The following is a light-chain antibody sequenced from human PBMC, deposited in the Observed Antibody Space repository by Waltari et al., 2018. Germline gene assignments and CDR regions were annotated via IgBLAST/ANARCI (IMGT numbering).Light chain of an antibody. Sequence: SYELTQPPSMSVSPGQTARITCSGDALPRKYAYWYQQKSGQAPVVVVYEDNKRPSDIPERFSGSSSGTMATLTISGAHVEDEADYYCYSTDSNGNHRVFGGGTKLTVL. CDR1: ALPRKY. V-gene: IGLV3-10*01. CDR2: EDN. CDR3: YSTDSNGNHRV. J-gene: IGLJ3*02.